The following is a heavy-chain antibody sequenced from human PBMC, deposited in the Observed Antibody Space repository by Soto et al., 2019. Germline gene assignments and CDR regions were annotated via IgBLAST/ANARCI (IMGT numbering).Heavy chain of an antibody. CDR2: ISAYNGNT. CDR3: ARVCYLMGSRSPNWFDP. CDR1: GYTFTSYG. D-gene: IGHD2-8*01. V-gene: IGHV1-18*01. Sequence: ASVKVSCKASGYTFTSYGISWVRQAPGQGLEWMGWISAYNGNTNYAQKLQGRVTMTTDTSTSTAYMELRSLRSDDTAVYYCARVCYLMGSRSPNWFDPWGQGTLVTVSS. J-gene: IGHJ5*02.